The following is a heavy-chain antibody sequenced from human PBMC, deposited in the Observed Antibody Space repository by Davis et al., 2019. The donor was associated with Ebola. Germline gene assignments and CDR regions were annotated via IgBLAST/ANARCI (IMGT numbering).Heavy chain of an antibody. CDR1: GYSFSDYY. CDR3: ATLDILTAYVPYAMDV. CDR2: VDPKAGKT. V-gene: IGHV1-69-2*01. Sequence: ASVKVSCKGSGYSFSDYYIHWIQGAPGKGLEWVGLVDPKAGKTVYAEKFQDRVTITAEKSTDIVYMDLSSLTYEDTAVYYCATLDILTAYVPYAMDVWGQGTTVTVS. D-gene: IGHD3-9*01. J-gene: IGHJ6*02.